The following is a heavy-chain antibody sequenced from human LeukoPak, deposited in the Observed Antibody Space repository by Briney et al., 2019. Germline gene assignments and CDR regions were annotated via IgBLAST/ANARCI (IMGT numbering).Heavy chain of an antibody. V-gene: IGHV4-34*01. CDR2: INHSGST. CDR1: GGSFSGYY. Sequence: SETLSLTCAVYGGSFSGYYWSWIRQPPGKGLEWIGEINHSGSTNYNPSLKSRVTISVDTSKNQFSLKLSSVTAADTAVYYCARGRGSSSWFCYWGQGALVTVSS. CDR3: ARGRGSSSWFCY. D-gene: IGHD6-13*01. J-gene: IGHJ4*02.